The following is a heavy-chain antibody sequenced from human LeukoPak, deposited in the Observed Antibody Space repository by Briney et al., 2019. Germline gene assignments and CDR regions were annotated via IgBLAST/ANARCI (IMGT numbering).Heavy chain of an antibody. Sequence: SGTLSLTCGVSGGSISGTNWWSWVRQPPGQGLEWIGEISLAGQTNSNASLKSRVTIFVDPSKNQFSLRLSSVTAADTAVYYCARLTGMKYFDYWGQGTLVTVSS. CDR2: ISLAGQT. D-gene: IGHD1-14*01. J-gene: IGHJ4*02. CDR1: GGSISGTNW. V-gene: IGHV4-4*02. CDR3: ARLTGMKYFDY.